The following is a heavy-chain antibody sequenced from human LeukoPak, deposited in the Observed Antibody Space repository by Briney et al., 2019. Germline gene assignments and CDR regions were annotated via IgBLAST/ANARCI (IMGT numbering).Heavy chain of an antibody. CDR3: TKHRDSGSYYDY. D-gene: IGHD3-10*01. V-gene: IGHV3-23*01. CDR2: ITGSGGGT. Sequence: GGSLRLSCAASGFTFSSYAMSWVRQAPGKGLEWVSSITGSGGGTYYADYYADSVKGRFTISRDTSKNTLYVQMNSLRAEDTAVYYCTKHRDSGSYYDYWGQGTLVTVSS. CDR1: GFTFSSYA. J-gene: IGHJ4*02.